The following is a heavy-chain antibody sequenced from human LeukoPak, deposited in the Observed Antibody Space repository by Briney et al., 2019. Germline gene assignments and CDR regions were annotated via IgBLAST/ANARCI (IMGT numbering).Heavy chain of an antibody. V-gene: IGHV1-3*01. CDR2: INAGNANT. J-gene: IGHJ6*02. CDR3: ARDQPPYYDILTGHQTYYYYGMDV. Sequence: ASVKVSCKTSGYTFTSYAMHWVRQAPGQRPEWMGWINAGNANTKYSQKFQGRVTITRDTSASTGYMELSSLSSEDTAVYYCARDQPPYYDILTGHQTYYYYGMDVWGQGTTVTVSS. CDR1: GYTFTSYA. D-gene: IGHD3-9*01.